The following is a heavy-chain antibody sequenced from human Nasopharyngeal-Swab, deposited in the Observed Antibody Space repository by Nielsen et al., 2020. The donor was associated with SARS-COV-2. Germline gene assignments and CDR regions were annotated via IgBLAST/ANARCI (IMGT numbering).Heavy chain of an antibody. V-gene: IGHV1-69*04. J-gene: IGHJ2*01. D-gene: IGHD3-22*01. CDR1: GRTFSSYA. CDR3: ARRPYYYDSSGYASWYFDL. Sequence: SVKVSCKASGRTFSSYAISWVRQAPGQGLEWMGRIIPILGIANYAQKFQGRVTITADKSTSTAYMELSSLRSEDTAVYYCARRPYYYDSSGYASWYFDLWGRGTLVTVSS. CDR2: IIPILGIA.